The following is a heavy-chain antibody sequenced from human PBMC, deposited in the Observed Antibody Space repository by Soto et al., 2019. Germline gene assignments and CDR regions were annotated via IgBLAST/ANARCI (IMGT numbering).Heavy chain of an antibody. D-gene: IGHD2-15*01. Sequence: QVQLVQSGAEVKKPGSSVKVSCKASGYTFTSSGISWVRQAPGQGLEWMGWISAYNGNTNYAQKLQGRVTMTTDTSTSTAYMEMRSLRSDDAAGEYCAGEGYYCSGGSCYSEEWFDPWGQGTLGTVSS. V-gene: IGHV1-18*01. CDR1: GYTFTSSG. CDR2: ISAYNGNT. CDR3: AGEGYYCSGGSCYSEEWFDP. J-gene: IGHJ5*02.